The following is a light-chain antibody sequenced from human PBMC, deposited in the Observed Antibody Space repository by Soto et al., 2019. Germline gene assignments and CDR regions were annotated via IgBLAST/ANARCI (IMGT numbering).Light chain of an antibody. CDR1: SSDVGGYNY. Sequence: QSALTQPASVSGSPGQSITISCAGTSSDVGGYNYVSWYQQHPGKAPKLMIYEVSSRPSGVSNRFSGSKSGNTASLTISGLQAEDEADYYCSSYTSSSTLGVFGTGTK. CDR3: SSYTSSSTLGV. V-gene: IGLV2-14*01. CDR2: EVS. J-gene: IGLJ1*01.